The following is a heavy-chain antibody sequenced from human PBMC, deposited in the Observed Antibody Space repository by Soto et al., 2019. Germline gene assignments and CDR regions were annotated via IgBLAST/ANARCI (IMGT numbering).Heavy chain of an antibody. D-gene: IGHD3-10*01. J-gene: IGHJ4*02. CDR1: GGSISSGDYY. V-gene: IGHV4-30-4*01. Sequence: PSETLSLTCTVSGGSISSGDYYWSWIRQPPGKGLEWIGYIYYSGSTYNNPSLKSRVTISVDTSKNQFSLKLSSVTAADTAVYYCARGGYYSGSGSYLYYFDYWGQGTLVTVSS. CDR2: IYYSGST. CDR3: ARGGYYSGSGSYLYYFDY.